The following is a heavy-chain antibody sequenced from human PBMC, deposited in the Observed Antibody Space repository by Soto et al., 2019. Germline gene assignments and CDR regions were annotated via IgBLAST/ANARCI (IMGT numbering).Heavy chain of an antibody. V-gene: IGHV1-69*13. CDR3: AIDLQLVRPHGMDV. CDR1: GGTFSSYA. CDR2: IIPIFGTA. Sequence: ASVKVSCKASGGTFSSYAISWVRQAPGQGLEWMGGIIPIFGTANYAQKFQGRVTITADESTSTAYMELSSLRSEDTAVYYCAIDLQLVRPHGMDVWGQGTTVTVSS. D-gene: IGHD6-13*01. J-gene: IGHJ6*02.